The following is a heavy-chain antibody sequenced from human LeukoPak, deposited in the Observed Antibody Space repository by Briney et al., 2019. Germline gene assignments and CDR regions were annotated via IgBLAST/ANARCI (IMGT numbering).Heavy chain of an antibody. V-gene: IGHV4-34*01. Sequence: SETLSLTCAVYGGSFSGYYWTWIRQPPVKGLEWIGEINHRGSTNYNPSLKSRVTMSVDTSKNQFSLKLSSVTAADTAFYYCAREVASLDYWGQGTLVTVSS. CDR1: GGSFSGYY. CDR2: INHRGST. D-gene: IGHD2-21*01. J-gene: IGHJ4*02. CDR3: AREVASLDY.